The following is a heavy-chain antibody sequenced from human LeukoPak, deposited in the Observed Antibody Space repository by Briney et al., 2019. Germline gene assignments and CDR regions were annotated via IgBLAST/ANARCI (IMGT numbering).Heavy chain of an antibody. CDR2: IKQDGSEK. J-gene: IGHJ6*02. CDR3: ARARGIAAAGHSYYYYGMDV. V-gene: IGHV3-7*01. Sequence: PGGSLRLSCAASGFTFSSYWMSWVRQAPGKGLEWVANIKQDGSEKYYVDSVEGRFTISRDNAKNSLYLQMNSLRAEDTAVYYCARARGIAAAGHSYYYYGMDVWGQGTTVTVSS. D-gene: IGHD6-13*01. CDR1: GFTFSSYW.